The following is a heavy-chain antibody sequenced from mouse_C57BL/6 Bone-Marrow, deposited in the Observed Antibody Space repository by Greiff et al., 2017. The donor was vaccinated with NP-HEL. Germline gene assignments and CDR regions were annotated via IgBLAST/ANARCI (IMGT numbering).Heavy chain of an antibody. Sequence: QVQLQQSGPELVKPGASVQISCPASGSPFPDSSLHWVTPLPGPGLAWIGWIFPGSGSTYYNEKFKGKATLTVDKSSSTAYMLLSSLTSEDSAVYFCARDYYGTVEVDYWGQGTTLTVSS. D-gene: IGHD1-1*01. CDR3: ARDYYGTVEVDY. J-gene: IGHJ2*01. CDR2: IFPGSGST. CDR1: GSPFPDSS. V-gene: IGHV1-75*01.